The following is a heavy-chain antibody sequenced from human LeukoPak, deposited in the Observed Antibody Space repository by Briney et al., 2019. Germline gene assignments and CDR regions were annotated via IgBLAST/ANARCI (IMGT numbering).Heavy chain of an antibody. CDR3: ARDLASYSSGWYGGFDY. D-gene: IGHD6-19*01. V-gene: IGHV3-23*01. CDR1: GFTFSTYA. J-gene: IGHJ4*02. CDR2: ISSSGGST. Sequence: GGSLRLSCAASGFTFSTYAMTWVRQAPGKGLEWVSAISSSGGSTFYADSVKGRFTISRDNSKNTLYLQMNSLRAEDTAVYYCARDLASYSSGWYGGFDYWGQGTLVTVRS.